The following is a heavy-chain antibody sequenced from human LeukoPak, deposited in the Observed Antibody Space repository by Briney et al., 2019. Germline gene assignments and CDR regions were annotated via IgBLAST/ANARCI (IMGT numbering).Heavy chain of an antibody. CDR2: IYYSGST. Sequence: PSETLSLTCTVSGGSISSSNYYWGWIRQPPGKGLEWIGSIYYSGSTYYNPSLKSRVTISVDTSKNQFSLKLRSVTAADTAVYYCARVTGYRIEDYFDYWGQGTLVTVSS. CDR1: GGSISSSNYY. J-gene: IGHJ4*02. V-gene: IGHV4-39*07. CDR3: ARVTGYRIEDYFDY. D-gene: IGHD6-13*01.